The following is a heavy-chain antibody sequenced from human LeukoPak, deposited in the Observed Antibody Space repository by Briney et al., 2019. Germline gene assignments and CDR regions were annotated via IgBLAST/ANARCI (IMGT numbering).Heavy chain of an antibody. D-gene: IGHD1-26*01. CDR3: ARDTVGATFPVAFHI. J-gene: IGHJ3*02. Sequence: SETLSLTCAVYGGSFSDSYWSWIRQRPRQGLGRVGEVSLSGSTYYNTSLTNRVTISIATSNTQFSLRLSSVTAADTAVFYCARDTVGATFPVAFHIWGHGTLVTVSS. CDR2: VSLSGST. V-gene: IGHV4-34*01. CDR1: GGSFSDSY.